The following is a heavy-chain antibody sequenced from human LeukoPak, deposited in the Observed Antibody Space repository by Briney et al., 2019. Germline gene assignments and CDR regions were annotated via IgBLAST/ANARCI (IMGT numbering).Heavy chain of an antibody. D-gene: IGHD2-8*01. CDR3: VRALMGSEDY. CDR1: GVSFRSSW. CDR2: INTDGTTT. Sequence: GGSLRLSCAASGVSFRSSWMHWVRQVPGKGLVWVSRINTDGTTTTYADSVKGRFTISRDNAKNTLFLQMNSLRVEDTAVYYCVRALMGSEDYWGQGTLVSVSS. J-gene: IGHJ4*02. V-gene: IGHV3-74*01.